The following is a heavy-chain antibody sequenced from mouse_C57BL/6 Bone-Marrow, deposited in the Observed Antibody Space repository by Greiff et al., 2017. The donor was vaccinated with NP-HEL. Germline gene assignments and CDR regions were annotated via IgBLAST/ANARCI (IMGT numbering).Heavy chain of an antibody. D-gene: IGHD2-3*01. V-gene: IGHV1-55*01. J-gene: IGHJ2*01. CDR3: ARVDGYYGSFDD. CDR1: GYTFTSYW. CDR2: IYPGSGST. Sequence: QVQLQQPGAELVKPGASVKMSCKASGYTFTSYWITWVKQRPGQGLEWIGDIYPGSGSTNYNEKFKSKATLTVDTSSSTAYMQLSSLTSEDSAVYYCARVDGYYGSFDDWGQGTTLTVSS.